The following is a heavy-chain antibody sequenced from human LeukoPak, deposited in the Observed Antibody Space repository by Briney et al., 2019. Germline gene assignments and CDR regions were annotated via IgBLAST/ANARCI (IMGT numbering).Heavy chain of an antibody. V-gene: IGHV4-39*07. J-gene: IGHJ3*02. CDR3: ARVIGDYYDIRAAFDI. CDR2: IFYTGTT. D-gene: IGHD3-22*01. CDR1: GASIIRSSYY. Sequence: SETLSLTCTVSGASIIRSSYYWGCVRQPPGKGLEWIGSIFYTGTTSYNPSLKSRVTMSVDTSKNQFSLKLSSVTAADTAVYYCARVIGDYYDIRAAFDIWGQGTMVTVSS.